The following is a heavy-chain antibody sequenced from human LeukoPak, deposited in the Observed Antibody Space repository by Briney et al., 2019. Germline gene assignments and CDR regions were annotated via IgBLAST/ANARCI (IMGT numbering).Heavy chain of an antibody. J-gene: IGHJ6*03. Sequence: GGSLRLSCAASGFIFKNYGMHWARQAPGKGLEWLAFIEYNGATKDYADSVKGRFTISRDNSENTVSLQMNSLRAEDTAVYYCATPVPHGSDPSLYYYYMDVWGKGTTVTISS. CDR3: ATPVPHGSDPSLYYYYMDV. D-gene: IGHD3-10*01. CDR2: IEYNGATK. CDR1: GFIFKNYG. V-gene: IGHV3-30*02.